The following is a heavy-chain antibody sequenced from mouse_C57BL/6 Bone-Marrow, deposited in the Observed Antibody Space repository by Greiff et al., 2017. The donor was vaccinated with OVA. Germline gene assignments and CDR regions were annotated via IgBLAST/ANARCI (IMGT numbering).Heavy chain of an antibody. CDR3: TSLPPY. J-gene: IGHJ3*01. CDR2: IDPETGGT. Sequence: VKVVESGAELVRPGASVTLSCKASGYTFTDYEMHWVKQTPVHGLEWIGAIDPETGGTAYNQKFKGKAILTADKSSSTAYMELRSLTSEDSAVYYCTSLPPYWGQGTLVTVSA. CDR1: GYTFTDYE. V-gene: IGHV1-15*01.